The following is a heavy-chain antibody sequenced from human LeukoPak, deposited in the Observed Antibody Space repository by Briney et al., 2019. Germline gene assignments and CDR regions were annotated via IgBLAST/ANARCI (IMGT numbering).Heavy chain of an antibody. CDR3: ARGDGDY. Sequence: ASVTVSCTASGYTFTGYYMHWVRQAPGQGLEWMGWINPNSGGTNYAQKFQGWITMTRDTSISTAYMELSRLRSDDMAVYYCARGDGDYWGQGTLVTVSS. V-gene: IGHV1-2*04. J-gene: IGHJ4*02. CDR1: GYTFTGYY. CDR2: INPNSGGT.